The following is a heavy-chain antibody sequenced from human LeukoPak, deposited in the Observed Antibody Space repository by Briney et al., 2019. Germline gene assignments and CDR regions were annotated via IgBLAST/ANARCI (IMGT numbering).Heavy chain of an antibody. CDR1: GFTVISSY. D-gene: IGHD3-22*01. CDR2: IKSKTDGGTT. CDR3: TTDSSGYPEFDY. J-gene: IGHJ4*02. V-gene: IGHV3-15*01. Sequence: GGSLRLPCAASGFTVISSYMSWARQAPGKGLEWVGRIKSKTDGGTTDYAAPVKGRFTISRDDSKNTLYLQMNSLKTEDTAVYYCTTDSSGYPEFDYWGQGTLVTVSS.